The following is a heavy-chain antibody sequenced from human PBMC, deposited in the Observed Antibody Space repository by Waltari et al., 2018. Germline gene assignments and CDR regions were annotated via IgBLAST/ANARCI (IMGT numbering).Heavy chain of an antibody. CDR1: GFTFSSYG. Sequence: QVQLVESGGGVVQPGRSLRLSCAASGFTFSSYGMHWVRQAPGKGLEWVAVIWYDGSNKYYADSVKCRFTRSRDNSKNTLYLQMNSLRAEDTAVYYCARRSSSWYNYYGMDVWGQGTTVTVSS. V-gene: IGHV3-33*01. CDR2: IWYDGSNK. CDR3: ARRSSSWYNYYGMDV. J-gene: IGHJ6*02. D-gene: IGHD6-13*01.